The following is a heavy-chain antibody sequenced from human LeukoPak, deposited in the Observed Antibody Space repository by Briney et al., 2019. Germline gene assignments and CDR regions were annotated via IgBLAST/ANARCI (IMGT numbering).Heavy chain of an antibody. Sequence: GGSLRLSCAASGFIFSTYTMNWVRQASGKGLEWVSSISSSGGSTYYADSVKGRFTISRDNSKNTLYLQAISLRAEDTAVYYCAKAAVYHDSCPDSWGQGTLVTVSS. D-gene: IGHD5/OR15-5a*01. J-gene: IGHJ4*02. V-gene: IGHV3-23*01. CDR1: GFIFSTYT. CDR2: ISSSGGST. CDR3: AKAAVYHDSCPDS.